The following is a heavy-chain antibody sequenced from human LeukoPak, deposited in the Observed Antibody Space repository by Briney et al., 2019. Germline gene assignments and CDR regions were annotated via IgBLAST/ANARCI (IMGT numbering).Heavy chain of an antibody. D-gene: IGHD3-10*01. CDR3: AKGYGSGSYDGGYYFDY. Sequence: GGSLRLSCAASGFTFDDYAMHWVRQAPGKGLEWVSGIGWNSGSIGYADPVKGRFTISRDNAKNSLYLQMNSLRAEDTALYYCAKGYGSGSYDGGYYFDYWGQGTLVTVSS. V-gene: IGHV3-9*01. CDR2: IGWNSGSI. CDR1: GFTFDDYA. J-gene: IGHJ4*02.